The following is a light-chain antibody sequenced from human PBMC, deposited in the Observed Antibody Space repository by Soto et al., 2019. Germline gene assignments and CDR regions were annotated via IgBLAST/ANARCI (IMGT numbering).Light chain of an antibody. CDR3: QQLNSYPIT. V-gene: IGKV1-5*03. Sequence: DIPMTQSPSTLSGSVGDRVTITCRASQTISSWLAWYQQKPGKAPKLLIYKASTLKSGVPSRFSGSGSGTEFTLTISSLQPEDFATYYCQQLNSYPITFGQRTRLEIK. CDR2: KAS. J-gene: IGKJ5*01. CDR1: QTISSW.